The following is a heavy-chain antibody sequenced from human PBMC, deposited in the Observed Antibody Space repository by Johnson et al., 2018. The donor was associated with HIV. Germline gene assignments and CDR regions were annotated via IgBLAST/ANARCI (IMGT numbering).Heavy chain of an antibody. CDR2: ISWNSGII. CDR3: AREWGNAFDI. J-gene: IGHJ3*02. Sequence: VQLVESGGALVQPGRSLRLTCAASGFTFDDYAMYWVRQAPGKGLEWVSGISWNSGIIGYADSVKGRFTISRDNAKNSLYLQMNRLRGEDTAVYYCAREWGNAFDIWGQGTMVTVSS. CDR1: GFTFDDYA. D-gene: IGHD3-16*01. V-gene: IGHV3-9*01.